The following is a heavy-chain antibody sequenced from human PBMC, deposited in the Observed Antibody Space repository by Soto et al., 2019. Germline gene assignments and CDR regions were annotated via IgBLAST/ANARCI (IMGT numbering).Heavy chain of an antibody. J-gene: IGHJ4*02. CDR3: ARLFSSGYWPFEY. Sequence: PSETLSLTCTVSGGSISSSSYYWGWIRQPPGKGLEWIGSIYYSGSTYYNPSLKSRVTISVDTSKNQFSLKLSSVTAADTAVYYCARLFSSGYWPFEYWGQGTLVTVSS. D-gene: IGHD3-22*01. V-gene: IGHV4-39*01. CDR2: IYYSGST. CDR1: GGSISSSSYY.